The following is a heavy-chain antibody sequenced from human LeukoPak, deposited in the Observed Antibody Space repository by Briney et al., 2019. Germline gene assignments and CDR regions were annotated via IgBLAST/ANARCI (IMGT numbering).Heavy chain of an antibody. CDR2: IYYSGST. D-gene: IGHD2-2*01. J-gene: IGHJ4*02. V-gene: IGHV4-39*07. CDR3: ASQPGYCSSTSCSPADY. Sequence: SETLSLTCTVSGGSISSSSYYWGWIRQPPGKGLEWIGSIYYSGSTYYNPSLKSRVTISVDTSKNQFSLKLSSVTAADTAVYCCASQPGYCSSTSCSPADYWGQGTLVTVSS. CDR1: GGSISSSSYY.